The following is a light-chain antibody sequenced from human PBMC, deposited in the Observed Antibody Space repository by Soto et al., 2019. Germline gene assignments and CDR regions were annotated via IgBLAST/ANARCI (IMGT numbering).Light chain of an antibody. V-gene: IGKV1-33*01. Sequence: DIQMTQSPSSLSASVGDRVTITCQASHDITNSLNWYQQKPGKAPKLLIYDASNLETGVISRLSGGGYGTNFTSTISNLPPEDIATYYCQQYDNLPPTWTFGQGTKVDIK. CDR3: QQYDNLPPTWT. CDR1: HDITNS. J-gene: IGKJ1*01. CDR2: DAS.